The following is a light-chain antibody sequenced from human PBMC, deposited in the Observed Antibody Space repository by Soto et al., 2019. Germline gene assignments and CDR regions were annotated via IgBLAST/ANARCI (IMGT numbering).Light chain of an antibody. V-gene: IGKV1-39*01. Sequence: DIQMTQSPYSLSASVGDRVTIACRASQSVSNSLNWYQQKPGKAPKLLIYAASSLHGGVPSRFRGSGSGTDDTLTISSLQSEDFATYYFQQSYITPPYTFGQGTRLEIK. CDR2: AAS. J-gene: IGKJ2*01. CDR3: QQSYITPPYT. CDR1: QSVSNS.